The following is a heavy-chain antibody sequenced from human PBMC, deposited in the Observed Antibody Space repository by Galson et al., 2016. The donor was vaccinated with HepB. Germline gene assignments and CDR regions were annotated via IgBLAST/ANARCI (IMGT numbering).Heavy chain of an antibody. CDR2: ISPGRPHT. J-gene: IGHJ4*02. V-gene: IGHV3-23*01. CDR3: AVWRQAHFDH. Sequence: SLRLSCAASGFAFSNSAMGWIRQVPGKGLEWVSTISPGRPHTHYADSVWSRFTISRDDAKDTVFLHLYSLRDKDTAVYYCAVWRQAHFDHWGQGTFVAGSS. D-gene: IGHD6-25*01. CDR1: GFAFSNSA.